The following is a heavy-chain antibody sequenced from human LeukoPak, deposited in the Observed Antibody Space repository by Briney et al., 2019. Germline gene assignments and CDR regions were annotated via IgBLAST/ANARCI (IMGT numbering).Heavy chain of an antibody. Sequence: GGSLRLSCAASGLTFGSYTMSCVRQAPGKGLEWVSGITATGSRTYYADSVKGRFTFSRDSSKNTLYLQLNSLRVDDTAVYYCATSMGGGNIDYWGQGTLVTVSS. D-gene: IGHD3-16*01. V-gene: IGHV3-23*01. CDR1: GLTFGSYT. J-gene: IGHJ4*02. CDR2: ITATGSRT. CDR3: ATSMGGGNIDY.